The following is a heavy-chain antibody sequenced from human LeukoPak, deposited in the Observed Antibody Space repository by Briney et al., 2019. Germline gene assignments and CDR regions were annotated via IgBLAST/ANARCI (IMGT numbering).Heavy chain of an antibody. V-gene: IGHV1-18*01. Sequence: ASVKVSCKASGYTFTSYGISWVRQAPGQGLEWMEWISAYNGNTNYAQKLQGRVTMTTDTSTSTAYMELRSLRSEDTAVYYCASHIYCGGDCYPLFDYWGQGTLVTVSS. CDR1: GYTFTSYG. J-gene: IGHJ4*02. CDR3: ASHIYCGGDCYPLFDY. D-gene: IGHD2-21*02. CDR2: ISAYNGNT.